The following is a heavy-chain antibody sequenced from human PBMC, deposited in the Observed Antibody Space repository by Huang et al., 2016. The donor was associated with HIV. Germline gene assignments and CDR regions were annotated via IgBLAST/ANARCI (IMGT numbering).Heavy chain of an antibody. CDR1: GYTFTSYG. V-gene: IGHV1-18*01. Sequence: QVQLVQSGVEVKKPGASVKVSCKASGYTFTSYGISWVRQAPGQGLEWMGWISAYNGVTNYGRGTMTTETSTSTAYMELRSLRSDDTAVYYCARDSPLLGVVIVVVPTAPNAFDIWGQGTMVTVSS. CDR2: ISAYNGVT. D-gene: IGHD2-2*01. CDR3: ARDSPLLGVVIVVVPTAPNAFDI. J-gene: IGHJ3*02.